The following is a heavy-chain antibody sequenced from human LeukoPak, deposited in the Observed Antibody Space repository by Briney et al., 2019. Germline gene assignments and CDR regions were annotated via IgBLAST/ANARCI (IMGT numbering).Heavy chain of an antibody. J-gene: IGHJ4*02. V-gene: IGHV3-53*04. CDR2: IYAGGRT. CDR3: ARVIYQLVFDY. Sequence: GGSLRLSCAASGLTVSSNYMSWVHQAPGRGLEWVSVIYAGGRTYYADSVKGRFTISRHNSNNTLYLQMNSLRPEDTAVYYCARVIYQLVFDYWGQGTLVSVSS. D-gene: IGHD2-2*01. CDR1: GLTVSSNY.